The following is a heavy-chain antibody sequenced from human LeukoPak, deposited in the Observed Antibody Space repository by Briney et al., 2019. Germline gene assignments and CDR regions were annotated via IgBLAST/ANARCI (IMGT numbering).Heavy chain of an antibody. CDR2: IYYSGST. V-gene: IGHV4-59*01. J-gene: IGHJ4*02. D-gene: IGHD6-13*01. CDR3: ARGYKKSSSLDY. Sequence: PSVTLSLTCTVSGRSISSYYWSWIRQPTGKGLEGVGYIYYSGSTNYNPSLKSRVTISVDTSKNQFSLKLSSVTAADTAVYYCARGYKKSSSLDYWGQGTLVTVSS. CDR1: GRSISSYY.